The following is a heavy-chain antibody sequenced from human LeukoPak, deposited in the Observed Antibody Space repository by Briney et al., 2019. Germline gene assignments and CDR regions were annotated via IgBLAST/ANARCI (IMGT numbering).Heavy chain of an antibody. J-gene: IGHJ4*02. V-gene: IGHV4-34*01. CDR3: ARGVAGQHTAMVTHDY. Sequence: PSETLSLTCAVYGGSFSDYYWSWIRQPPGKGLEWIGEINHSGSTNYNPSLKSRVTISVDTSKNQFSLKLSSVTAADTAVYYCARGVAGQHTAMVTHDYWGQGTLVTVSS. CDR2: INHSGST. CDR1: GGSFSDYY. D-gene: IGHD5-18*01.